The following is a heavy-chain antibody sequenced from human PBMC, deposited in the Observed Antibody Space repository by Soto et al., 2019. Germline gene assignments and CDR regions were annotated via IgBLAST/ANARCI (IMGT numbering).Heavy chain of an antibody. J-gene: IGHJ3*02. CDR1: GGSFSGYY. CDR3: ARERVVLRFLEWLPAYDAFDI. CDR2: INHSGST. D-gene: IGHD3-3*01. Sequence: SETLSLTCAVYGGSFSGYYWSWIRQPPGKGLEWIGEINHSGSTNYNPSLKSRVTISVDTSKNQFSLKLSSVTAADTAVYYCARERVVLRFLEWLPAYDAFDIWGQGTMVTVS. V-gene: IGHV4-34*01.